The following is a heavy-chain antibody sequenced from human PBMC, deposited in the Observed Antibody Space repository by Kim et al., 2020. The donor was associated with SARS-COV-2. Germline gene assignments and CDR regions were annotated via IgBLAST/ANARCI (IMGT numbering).Heavy chain of an antibody. D-gene: IGHD3-3*01. Sequence: ASVKVSCKASGYTFTGYYMHWVRQAPGQGLEWMGWINPNSGGTNYAQKFQGRVTMTRDTSISTAYMELSRLRSDDTAVYYCARDRRGYYLDVWFDPWGQGTLVTVSS. J-gene: IGHJ5*02. CDR3: ARDRRGYYLDVWFDP. CDR1: GYTFTGYY. V-gene: IGHV1-2*02. CDR2: INPNSGGT.